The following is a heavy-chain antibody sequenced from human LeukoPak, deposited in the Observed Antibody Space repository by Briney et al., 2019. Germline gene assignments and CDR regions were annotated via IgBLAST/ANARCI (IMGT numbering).Heavy chain of an antibody. D-gene: IGHD3-10*01. CDR2: IYTSGST. J-gene: IGHJ4*02. CDR3: ARQVEDDYGSGSYFFDY. V-gene: IGHV4-61*02. Sequence: PSETLSLTCTVSGGSISSSSYYWGWIRQPAGKGLEWIGRIYTSGSTNYNPSLKSRVTMSVDTSKNQFSLKLSSVTAADTAVYYCARQVEDDYGSGSYFFDYWGQGTLVTVSS. CDR1: GGSISSSSYY.